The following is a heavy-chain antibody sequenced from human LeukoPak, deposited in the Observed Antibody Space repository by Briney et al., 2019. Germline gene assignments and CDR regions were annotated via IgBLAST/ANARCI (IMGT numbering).Heavy chain of an antibody. CDR1: GFTFSSYW. CDR3: ARGTEVPAAHYYYYYYMDV. V-gene: IGHV3-7*01. Sequence: GGSLRLSCAASGFTFSSYWMSWVRQAPGKGLEWVANIKQDGSEKYYVDSVKGRFTISRDNAKNSLYLQMNSLRAEDTAVYYCARGTEVPAAHYYYYYYMDVWGKGTTVTVSS. CDR2: IKQDGSEK. D-gene: IGHD2-2*01. J-gene: IGHJ6*03.